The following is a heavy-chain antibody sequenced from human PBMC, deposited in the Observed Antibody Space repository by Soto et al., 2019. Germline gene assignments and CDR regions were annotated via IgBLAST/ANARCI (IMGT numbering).Heavy chain of an antibody. CDR3: AREQGSGYYHDAFDI. J-gene: IGHJ3*02. V-gene: IGHV3-53*01. D-gene: IGHD3-3*01. CDR2: IYSGGST. Sequence: PGGSLRLSCAASGFTVSSNYMSWVRQAPGEGLEWVSVIYSGGSTYYADSVKGRFTISRDNSKNTLYLQMNSLRAEDTAVYYCAREQGSGYYHDAFDIWGQGTMVTVS. CDR1: GFTVSSNY.